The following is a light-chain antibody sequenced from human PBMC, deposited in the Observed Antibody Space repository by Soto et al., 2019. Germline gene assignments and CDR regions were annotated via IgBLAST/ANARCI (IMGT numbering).Light chain of an antibody. V-gene: IGKV3-20*01. CDR3: QQYATSPHT. J-gene: IGKJ2*01. CDR1: QSVSSSQ. CDR2: GAS. Sequence: EIVLTQSPGTLSLSPGESATLSCRASQSVSSSQVAWYQQKPGQAPRLFIYGASSRATGFPDRFSGVGSETDFTLTSSRLEPEDFAVYYCQQYATSPHTFGHGTKLESK.